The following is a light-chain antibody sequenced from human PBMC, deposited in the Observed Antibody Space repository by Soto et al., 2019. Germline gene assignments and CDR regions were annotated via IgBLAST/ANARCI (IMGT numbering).Light chain of an antibody. CDR1: SGSIASNY. CDR2: EDN. CDR3: QSYDRSIVV. Sequence: NFMLTQPHSVSESPGKTVTISCTRSSGSIASNYVQWYQQRPGSAPTTVIYEDNQRPSGVPDRFSGSIDSSSNSASLTISGLKTEDEADYYCQSYDRSIVVFGGGTKLTVL. J-gene: IGLJ2*01. V-gene: IGLV6-57*04.